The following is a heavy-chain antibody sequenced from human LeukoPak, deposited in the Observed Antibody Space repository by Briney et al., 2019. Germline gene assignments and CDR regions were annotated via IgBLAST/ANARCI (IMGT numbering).Heavy chain of an antibody. CDR1: EYSISSGYY. D-gene: IGHD5/OR15-5a*01. CDR3: ARLSLVYDPYYFDY. CDR2: IFHTGST. Sequence: PSETLSLICSVSEYSISSGYYWGWIRQSPGTGLEWIGMIFHTGSTYYTSSLKSRVTISVDTSKNQFPLRLSSMTAADTAIYYCARLSLVYDPYYFDYWGQGTLVTVSS. V-gene: IGHV4-38-2*02. J-gene: IGHJ4*02.